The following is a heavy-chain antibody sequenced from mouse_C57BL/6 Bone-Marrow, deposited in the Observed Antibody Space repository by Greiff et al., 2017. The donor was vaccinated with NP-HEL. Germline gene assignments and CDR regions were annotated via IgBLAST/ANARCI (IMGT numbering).Heavy chain of an antibody. J-gene: IGHJ2*01. V-gene: IGHV1-26*01. CDR3: ARHYGSPHFYY. Sequence: VQLQQSGPELVKPGASVKISCKASGYTFTDYYMNWVKQSHGKSLEWIGDINPNNGGTSYNQKFKGKATLTVDKSSSTAYMELRSLTSEDSAVYYCARHYGSPHFYYWGQGTTLTVSS. D-gene: IGHD1-1*01. CDR1: GYTFTDYY. CDR2: INPNNGGT.